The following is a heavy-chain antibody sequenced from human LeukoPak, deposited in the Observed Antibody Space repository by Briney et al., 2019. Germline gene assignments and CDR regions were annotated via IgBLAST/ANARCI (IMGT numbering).Heavy chain of an antibody. V-gene: IGHV3-7*01. CDR3: ARGGSSGWYPFDY. CDR1: EFTFSNYW. J-gene: IGHJ4*02. Sequence: GGSLRLSCAASEFTFSNYWMNWVRQAPGKGREWVANIRRDGSEKYYVDSVKGRFTISRDNAKNSLYLQMNSLRAEDTAVYYCARGGSSGWYPFDYWGQGTLVTVSS. CDR2: IRRDGSEK. D-gene: IGHD6-19*01.